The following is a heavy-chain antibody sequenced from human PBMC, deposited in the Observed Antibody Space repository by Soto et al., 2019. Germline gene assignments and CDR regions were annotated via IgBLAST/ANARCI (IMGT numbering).Heavy chain of an antibody. CDR3: ARDLLGITMIVLDY. Sequence: QVQLVESGGGVVQPGRSLRLSCAASGFTFSSYGMHWVRQAPGKGLEWVAVIWYDGSNKYYADSVKGRFTISRDNSKNXLYLQMNSLRAEDTAVYYCARDLLGITMIVLDYWGQGTLVTVSS. CDR1: GFTFSSYG. CDR2: IWYDGSNK. D-gene: IGHD3-22*01. V-gene: IGHV3-33*01. J-gene: IGHJ4*02.